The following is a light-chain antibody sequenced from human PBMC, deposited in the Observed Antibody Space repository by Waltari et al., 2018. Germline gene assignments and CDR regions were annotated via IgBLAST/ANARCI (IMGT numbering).Light chain of an antibody. Sequence: DIVLIQSTLSLPVKRGEPDSIACRSSQSLLYTNGYNYLAWYLQKPGQSPQLLIYLGSNRASGVPDRFSGSGSGTNFTLKISRVEAEDVGIYYCMQALQTPTFGGGTKVEI. V-gene: IGKV2-28*01. CDR3: MQALQTPT. J-gene: IGKJ4*01. CDR2: LGS. CDR1: QSLLYTNGYNY.